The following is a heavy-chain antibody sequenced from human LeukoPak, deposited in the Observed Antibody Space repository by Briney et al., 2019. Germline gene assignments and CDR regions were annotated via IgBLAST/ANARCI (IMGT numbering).Heavy chain of an antibody. CDR3: ARGTYCSSNYCYLDF. D-gene: IGHD2-2*01. J-gene: IGHJ4*02. Sequence: GASVKVSCKASGGTFSSYAISWVRQAPGQGLEWMGRIIPILGIANYAQKFQGRVTITADKSTSTAYMELSSLRSEDTAVYYCARGTYCSSNYCYLDFWGQGALVTVSS. CDR2: IIPILGIA. V-gene: IGHV1-69*04. CDR1: GGTFSSYA.